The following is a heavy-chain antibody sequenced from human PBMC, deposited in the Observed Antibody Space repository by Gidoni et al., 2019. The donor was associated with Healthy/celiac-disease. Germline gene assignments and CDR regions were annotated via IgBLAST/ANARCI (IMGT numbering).Heavy chain of an antibody. CDR3: ARADTAMVTDAFDI. J-gene: IGHJ3*02. CDR2: INHSGST. V-gene: IGHV4-34*01. Sequence: QVQLQQWGAGLLKPSETLSLTCAVYGGSFSGYYWSWIRQPPGKGLEWIGEINHSGSTNYNTSLKSRGTISVDTSKNQFSLKLSSVTAADADVYYCARADTAMVTDAFDIWGQGTMVTVSS. CDR1: GGSFSGYY. D-gene: IGHD5-18*01.